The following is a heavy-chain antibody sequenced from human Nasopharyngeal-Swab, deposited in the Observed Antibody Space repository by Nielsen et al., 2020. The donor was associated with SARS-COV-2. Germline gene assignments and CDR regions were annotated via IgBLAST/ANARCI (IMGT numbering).Heavy chain of an antibody. CDR3: ARGAYYDSRGAFDI. CDR1: GFTFSDYY. J-gene: IGHJ3*02. Sequence: GEALKISRAASGFTFSDYYMSWIRQAPGKGLEWVSYISSSGSTIYYADPVKGRFTISRDNAKNSLYLQMNSLRAEDTAVYYCARGAYYDSRGAFDIWGQGTMVTVSS. CDR2: ISSSGSTI. V-gene: IGHV3-11*04. D-gene: IGHD3-22*01.